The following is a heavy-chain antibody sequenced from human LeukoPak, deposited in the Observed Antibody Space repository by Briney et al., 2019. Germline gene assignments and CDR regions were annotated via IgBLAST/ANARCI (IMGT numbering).Heavy chain of an antibody. V-gene: IGHV3-33*08. D-gene: IGHD1-7*01. J-gene: IGHJ4*02. CDR3: ARDRGTNGNYHRGYFDY. CDR1: GFIFSNYG. CDR2: IWYDGSNK. Sequence: GGSLRLSCAASGFIFSNYGMHWVRQAPGKGLEWVAIIWYDGSNKYYVDSVKGRFTISRDNSKNTLYLQMNSLRADDTAVYYCARDRGTNGNYHRGYFDYWGQGTLVTVSS.